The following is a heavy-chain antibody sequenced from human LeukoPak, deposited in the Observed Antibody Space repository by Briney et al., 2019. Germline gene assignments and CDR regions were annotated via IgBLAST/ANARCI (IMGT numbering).Heavy chain of an antibody. CDR2: INDSGRI. D-gene: IGHD1-7*01. Sequence: SETLSLTCAVYGGSFSNYYWSWIRQPPGKGLEWIGEINDSGRINYNPSLMSRVTTSVDTSKNQFSLGLTSVTARDTAVYYCARRWNYGRNYYIDVWGKGATVSVSS. CDR3: ARRWNYGRNYYIDV. V-gene: IGHV4-34*01. J-gene: IGHJ6*03. CDR1: GGSFSNYY.